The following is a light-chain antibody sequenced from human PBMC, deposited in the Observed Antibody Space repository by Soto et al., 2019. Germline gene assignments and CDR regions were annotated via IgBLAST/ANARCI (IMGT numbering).Light chain of an antibody. CDR2: NNS. Sequence: QSVLTQPPSVSGAPGQRVTISCTGRSSNIGAGYDVHWYQHLPGAVPKLLIDNNSNRPSGVPERFSGFKSGTSASLAITGLQAEDEADYYCQSYDGSLSGVVFGGGTQLTVL. V-gene: IGLV1-40*01. CDR3: QSYDGSLSGVV. J-gene: IGLJ2*01. CDR1: SSNIGAGYD.